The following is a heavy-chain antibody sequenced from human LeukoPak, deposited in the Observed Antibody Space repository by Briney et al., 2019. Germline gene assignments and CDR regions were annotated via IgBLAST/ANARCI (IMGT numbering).Heavy chain of an antibody. J-gene: IGHJ5*02. V-gene: IGHV1-24*01. Sequence: GASVKVSCKVSGYTLTELSMHWVRQAPGKGLEWMGGFDPEDGETIYAQKFQGRVTMTEDTSTDTAYMELSSLRSEDTAVYYCATGNRGSYVRWFDPWGQGTLVTVSS. CDR1: GYTLTELS. CDR2: FDPEDGET. CDR3: ATGNRGSYVRWFDP. D-gene: IGHD1-26*01.